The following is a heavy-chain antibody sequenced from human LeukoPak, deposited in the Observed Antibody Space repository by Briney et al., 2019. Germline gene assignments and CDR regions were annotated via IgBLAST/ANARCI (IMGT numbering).Heavy chain of an antibody. Sequence: PSETLSLTCTVSGGSISSSSYYWGWIRQPPGKGLEWIGSIYYSGSIYYNPSLKSRATISVDTSKNQFSLKLSSVTAADTAVYYCSTYDILTGYFCWGQGTLVTVSS. J-gene: IGHJ4*02. CDR2: IYYSGSI. CDR3: STYDILTGYFC. CDR1: GGSISSSSYY. D-gene: IGHD3-9*01. V-gene: IGHV4-39*07.